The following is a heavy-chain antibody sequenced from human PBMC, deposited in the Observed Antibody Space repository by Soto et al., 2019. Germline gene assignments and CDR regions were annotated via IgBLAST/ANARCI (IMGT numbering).Heavy chain of an antibody. CDR2: INHSGST. V-gene: IGHV4-34*01. J-gene: IGHJ5*01. CDR3: ARGIWFGS. Sequence: PPETLSLTCALYGGSFSGYYWSWIRQPPGKGLEWIGEINHSGSTNYNPSLKSRVTISVDTSKNQFSLKLSSVTAADTVVYYCARGIWFGSWGQGTLVTVSS. CDR1: GGSFSGYY.